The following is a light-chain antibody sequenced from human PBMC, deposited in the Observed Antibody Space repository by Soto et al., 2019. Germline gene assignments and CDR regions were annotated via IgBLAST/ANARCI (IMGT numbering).Light chain of an antibody. CDR3: MQGLRTPWT. Sequence: EIVMTQSPLSLPVTPGEPASISCRSSQSLLDSNGNKYLDGYWPKQVQTRQLLIFLGANRASGVPDRFSGSGSGTDFTLRISRVEAEDVGVYYCMQGLRTPWTFGQGTKVEIK. CDR2: LGA. V-gene: IGKV2-28*01. J-gene: IGKJ1*01. CDR1: QSLLDSNGNKY.